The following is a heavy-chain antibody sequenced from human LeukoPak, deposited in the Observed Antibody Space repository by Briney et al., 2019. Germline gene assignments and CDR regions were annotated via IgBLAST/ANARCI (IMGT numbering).Heavy chain of an antibody. J-gene: IGHJ4*02. CDR2: IYYSEST. CDR3: ATRTYYGGKAIFDY. V-gene: IGHV4-39*01. D-gene: IGHD4-23*01. Sequence: SETLSLTCTVSGVSISSSNYYWAWIRRPPGKGLAWIGSIYYSESTYYNPSLKSRVTISVDTSKNQFSLKLSSVTAADTAVYYCATRTYYGGKAIFDYWGQGTLVTVSS. CDR1: GVSISSSNYY.